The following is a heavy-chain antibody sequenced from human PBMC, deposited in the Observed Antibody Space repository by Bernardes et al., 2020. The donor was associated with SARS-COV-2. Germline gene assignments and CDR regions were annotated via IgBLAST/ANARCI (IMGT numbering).Heavy chain of an antibody. CDR1: GFTLNNFG. V-gene: IGHV3-30*18. J-gene: IGHJ3*01. CDR2: ISYEGSIE. Sequence: GGSLRLSCAASGFTLNNFGIHWVRQAPGKGLEWVSLISYEGSIEFYADFVRGRFTISRDNSKRAVYLQMNSLGPEDTAVYYCAKRKQILHLSERDAGMDVWGQGTMVTVSS. D-gene: IGHD5-18*01. CDR3: AKRKQILHLSERDAGMDV.